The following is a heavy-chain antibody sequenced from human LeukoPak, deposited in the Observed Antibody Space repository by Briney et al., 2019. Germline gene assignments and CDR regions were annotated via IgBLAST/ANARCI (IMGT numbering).Heavy chain of an antibody. CDR2: INPSGGST. CDR1: GYTFTSYY. D-gene: IGHD3-22*01. CDR3: ARDGFKSENYYYSSGYYPYFDY. J-gene: IGHJ4*02. Sequence: GASVKVSCTASGYTFTSYYMQCVPQAPGQGLGWMGIINPSGGSTSYAQKFQGRVTMTRDTSTSTVYMELSSLKSEDTAVYYCARDGFKSENYYYSSGYYPYFDYWGQGTLVTVSS. V-gene: IGHV1-46*01.